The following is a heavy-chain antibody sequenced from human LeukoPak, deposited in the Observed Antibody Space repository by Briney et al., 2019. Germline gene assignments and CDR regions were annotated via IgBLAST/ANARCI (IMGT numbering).Heavy chain of an antibody. J-gene: IGHJ4*02. CDR2: ISGSGGAA. D-gene: IGHD2-15*01. CDR3: AKDCSF. Sequence: PGGTLRLSCVGSGFTFSNYAMSWVRQAPGKGLEWASAISGSGGAAYYADSVKGRFTISRDNSRNTLYLQMNSLRAEDTAVYYCAKDCSFWGQGTLVTVSS. CDR1: GFTFSNYA. V-gene: IGHV3-23*01.